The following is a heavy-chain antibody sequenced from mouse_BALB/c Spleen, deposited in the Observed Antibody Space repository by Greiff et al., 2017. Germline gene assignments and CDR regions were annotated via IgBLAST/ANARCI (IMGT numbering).Heavy chain of an antibody. J-gene: IGHJ4*01. CDR3: ARWDYDYAMDY. CDR1: GYAFTNYL. Sequence: QVQLQQSGAELVRPGPSVKVSCKASGYAFTNYLIEWVKQRPGQGLEWIGVINPGSGGTNYNEKFKGKATLTADKSSSTAYMQLSSLTSDDSAVYFCARWDYDYAMDYWGQGTSVTVSS. D-gene: IGHD2-4*01. CDR2: INPGSGGT. V-gene: IGHV1-54*01.